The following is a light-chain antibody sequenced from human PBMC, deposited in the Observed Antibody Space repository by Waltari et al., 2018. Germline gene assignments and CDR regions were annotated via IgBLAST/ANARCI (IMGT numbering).Light chain of an antibody. Sequence: EIVLTQSPGTLSLSPGERATLSCRTSQSVGRTLAWYQQKPGQAPRLLIYGASIRATGIPDRFSGSGSATDFSLTISRLEPEDFAVYYCQHYVRLPVTFGQGTKVEIK. CDR3: QHYVRLPVT. J-gene: IGKJ1*01. CDR1: QSVGRT. V-gene: IGKV3-20*01. CDR2: GAS.